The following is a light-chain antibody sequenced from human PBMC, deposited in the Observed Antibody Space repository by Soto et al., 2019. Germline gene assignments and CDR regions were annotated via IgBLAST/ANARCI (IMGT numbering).Light chain of an antibody. CDR1: QSLLSRDDGDTY. J-gene: IGKJ4*01. Sequence: DIVMTQTPVSLPVTPGEPASISCRSSQSLLSRDDGDTYLDWYLQKPGQSPQLLSYMVSYRASGVPDRFSGSGSETDFTLEISRVEAEDVGVYYCMQRLEFPLTFGGGTKVEIK. CDR2: MVS. V-gene: IGKV2-40*01. CDR3: MQRLEFPLT.